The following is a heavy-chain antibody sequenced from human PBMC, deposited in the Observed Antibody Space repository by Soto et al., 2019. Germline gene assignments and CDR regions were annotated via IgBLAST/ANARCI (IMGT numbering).Heavy chain of an antibody. D-gene: IGHD4-17*01. CDR1: GGSIRSGGYY. Sequence: SETLSLTCTVSGGSIRSGGYYWSWICQHPGKCLEWIGYIYYIGSTYYNPSLKSRVTISVDTSKNQFSLKLSSVTAADTAVYYCARSQTTVTSYHYWGQGTLVT. CDR2: IYYIGST. CDR3: ARSQTTVTSYHY. V-gene: IGHV4-31*03. J-gene: IGHJ4*02.